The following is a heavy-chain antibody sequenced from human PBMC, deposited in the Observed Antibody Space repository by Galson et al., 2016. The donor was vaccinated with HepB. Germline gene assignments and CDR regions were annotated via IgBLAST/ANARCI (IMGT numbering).Heavy chain of an antibody. CDR3: ARSRGYNYGNLGWYDY. V-gene: IGHV2-70*04. CDR1: GFSLSTSGMR. CDR2: IDWDDDK. J-gene: IGHJ4*02. Sequence: PALVKPTQTLTLTCTISGFSLSTSGMRVTWVRQPPGKALEWLARIDWDDDKFYSTSQKTRLTISKDTSKNQVVLTMTNMDPVDTATYYCARSRGYNYGNLGWYDYWGQGTLVTVSS. D-gene: IGHD5-18*01.